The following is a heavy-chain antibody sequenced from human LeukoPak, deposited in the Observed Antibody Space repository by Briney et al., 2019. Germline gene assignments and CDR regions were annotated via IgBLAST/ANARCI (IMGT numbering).Heavy chain of an antibody. CDR3: SRAKGVSTDYRPTDY. Sequence: GGSLRLSCAASGFTFSSSGMHWVRQAPGKGLEWGAGIWYDESNRYYADPVNGRFTVSRDNSKNTLYLQMNSLRADDTAVYYCSRAKGVSTDYRPTDYWGQGTLVTVSS. CDR1: GFTFSSSG. J-gene: IGHJ4*02. V-gene: IGHV3-33*01. CDR2: IWYDESNR. D-gene: IGHD3-22*01.